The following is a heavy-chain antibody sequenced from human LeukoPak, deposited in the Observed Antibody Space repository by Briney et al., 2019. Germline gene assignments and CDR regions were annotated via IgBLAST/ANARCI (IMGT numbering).Heavy chain of an antibody. J-gene: IGHJ4*02. D-gene: IGHD3-9*01. CDR3: ARGLKFYDILTAYYTFPYFDY. CDR2: IYYSGST. V-gene: IGHV4-59*01. Sequence: SETLSLTCTVSGGSISSYYWSWIRQPPGKRLEWIGYIYYSGSTNYNPSLKSRVTISVDTSKNQFSLKLSSVTVADTAVYYCARGLKFYDILTAYYTFPYFDYWGQGALVTVSS. CDR1: GGSISSYY.